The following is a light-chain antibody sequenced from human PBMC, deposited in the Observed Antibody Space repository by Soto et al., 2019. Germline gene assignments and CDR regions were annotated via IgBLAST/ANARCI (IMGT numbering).Light chain of an antibody. CDR3: AAWDDSLNGHVV. CDR2: SNN. J-gene: IGLJ2*01. CDR1: SSNIGSNT. V-gene: IGLV1-44*01. Sequence: QAVLTQPPSASGTPGQRVTISCSGSSSNIGSNTVNWYQQLPGTAPKLRIYSNNQRPSGVPGRFSGSKSGTSASLAISGLQSEDEADYYCAAWDDSLNGHVVFGGGTKVTVL.